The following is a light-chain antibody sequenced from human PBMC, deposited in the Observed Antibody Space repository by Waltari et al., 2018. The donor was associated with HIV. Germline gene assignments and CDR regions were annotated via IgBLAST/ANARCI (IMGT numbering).Light chain of an antibody. Sequence: QSALTQPPSVSGSPGQSTTISCTGTSSDVGGYNYVSWYQQHPATAPKLMIYEVSHRPSGVSNRFSGSKSGNTASLTISGLQAEDEADYYCGSYTSISTQYVFGTGTRVTVL. CDR3: GSYTSISTQYV. CDR1: SSDVGGYNY. V-gene: IGLV2-14*01. CDR2: EVS. J-gene: IGLJ1*01.